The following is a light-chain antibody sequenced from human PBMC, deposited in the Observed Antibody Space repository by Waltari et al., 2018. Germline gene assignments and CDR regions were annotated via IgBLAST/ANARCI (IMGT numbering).Light chain of an antibody. CDR2: KAS. J-gene: IGKJ4*02. CDR3: QQYQGTPLT. V-gene: IGKV1-NL1*01. CDR1: QAIGHS. Sequence: DIHMTQSPSSVSASVGDRVTTTYRARQAIGHSLAWYQQNIGKAPKVLLYKASTLESGVPSRFSGSGAGTDFTLTISSLQPEDFATYYCQQYQGTPLTFGGGTKVEIK.